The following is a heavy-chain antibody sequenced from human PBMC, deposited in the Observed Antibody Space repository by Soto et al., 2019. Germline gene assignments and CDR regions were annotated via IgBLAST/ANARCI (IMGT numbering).Heavy chain of an antibody. Sequence: QVQLVQSGAEVKEPVDSVRVSCEASGYTFTAYHIHWVREAPGQGLEWMGWINPKFGDTTYAQDFQGRVSMTRDMSISTVYMELSRLTSDDAAIYYCARNMDYYYGRGSGNGHGVWGQGTTVTVFS. CDR2: INPKFGDT. D-gene: IGHD3-10*02. CDR1: GYTFTAYH. J-gene: IGHJ6*02. V-gene: IGHV1-2*02. CDR3: ARNMDYYYGRGSGNGHGV.